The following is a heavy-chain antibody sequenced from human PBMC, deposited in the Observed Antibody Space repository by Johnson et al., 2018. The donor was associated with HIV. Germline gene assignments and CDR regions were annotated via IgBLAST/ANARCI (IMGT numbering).Heavy chain of an antibody. CDR2: IDSVGDT. J-gene: IGHJ3*01. Sequence: VQLVESGGGLVQPGGSPRLSCAASGFTLSGYDMHWVRQATGKGLEWVSEIDSVGDTYYPPSVKGRLTTSRENANNSLYLEMSSLRAGDTAVYYCARRSARSGGFDLWGQGTMVTVSS. CDR3: ARRSARSGGFDL. CDR1: GFTLSGYD. D-gene: IGHD2-8*02. V-gene: IGHV3-13*01.